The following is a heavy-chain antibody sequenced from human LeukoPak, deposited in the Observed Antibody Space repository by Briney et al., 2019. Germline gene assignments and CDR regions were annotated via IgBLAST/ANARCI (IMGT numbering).Heavy chain of an antibody. CDR3: ARLGDPYDSSGYSDY. J-gene: IGHJ4*02. CDR2: IYYSGST. Sequence: PSETLSLTCTVSGGSISSSSYYWGWIRQPPGKGLEWIGSIYYSGSTYYNPSLKSRVTISVDTSKNQFSPKLSSVTAADTAVYYCARLGDPYDSSGYSDYWGQGTLVTVSS. CDR1: GGSISSSSYY. V-gene: IGHV4-39*01. D-gene: IGHD3-22*01.